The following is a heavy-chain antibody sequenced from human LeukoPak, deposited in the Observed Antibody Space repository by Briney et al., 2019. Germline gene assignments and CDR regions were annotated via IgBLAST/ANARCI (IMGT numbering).Heavy chain of an antibody. CDR3: AREDYGDYEGYFDY. V-gene: IGHV3-30-3*01. CDR2: ISYDGSNK. CDR1: GFTFSSYA. Sequence: GGSLRLSCAASGFTFSSYAMHWVRQAPGKGLEWVAVISYDGSNKYYADSVKGRFTISRGNSKNTLYLQMNSLRAEDTAVYYCAREDYGDYEGYFDYWGQGTLVTVSS. D-gene: IGHD4-17*01. J-gene: IGHJ4*02.